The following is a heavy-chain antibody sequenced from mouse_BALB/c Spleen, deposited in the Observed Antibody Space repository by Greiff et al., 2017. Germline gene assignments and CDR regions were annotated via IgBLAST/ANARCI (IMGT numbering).Heavy chain of an antibody. CDR2: ISDGGSYT. V-gene: IGHV5-4*02. CDR1: GFTFSDYY. CDR3: AREYAFNAMAY. Sequence: EVMLVESGGGLVKPGGSLKLSCAASGFTFSDYYMYWVRQTPEKRLEWVATISDGGSYTYYPDSVKGRFTISRDNAKNNLYLQMSSLKSEDTAMYYCAREYAFNAMAYWGQGTSVTVSS. D-gene: IGHD6-5*01. J-gene: IGHJ4*01.